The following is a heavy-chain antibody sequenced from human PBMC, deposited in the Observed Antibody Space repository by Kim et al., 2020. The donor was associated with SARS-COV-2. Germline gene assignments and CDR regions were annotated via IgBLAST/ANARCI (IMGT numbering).Heavy chain of an antibody. V-gene: IGHV1-46*01. J-gene: IGHJ4*02. D-gene: IGHD3-10*01. CDR3: ARGRGNDY. CDR2: T. Sequence: TTYAQNCQGRVSMTRDTSASTFYMDVTSLRSEDTAVYYCARGRGNDYWGQGTLITVSS.